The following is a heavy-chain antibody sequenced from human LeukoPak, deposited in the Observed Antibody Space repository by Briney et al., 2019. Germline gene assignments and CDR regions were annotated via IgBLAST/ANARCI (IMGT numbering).Heavy chain of an antibody. CDR3: SRGLTVSDY. D-gene: IGHD4-17*01. CDR2: IKEDGSEK. CDR1: GFTFSNYR. J-gene: IGHJ4*02. Sequence: PGGSLRLSCAASGFTFSNYRMSWVRQAPGKGLEWVANIKEDGSEKYYVDSVKGRFTISRDNAKNSVYLQLNSLRVEDTAVYYRSRGLTVSDYWGQGTLVTVSS. V-gene: IGHV3-7*04.